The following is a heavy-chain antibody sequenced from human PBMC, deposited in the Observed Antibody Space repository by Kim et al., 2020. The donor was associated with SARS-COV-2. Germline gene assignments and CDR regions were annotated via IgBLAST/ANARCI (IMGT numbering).Heavy chain of an antibody. CDR1: GFTFDDYA. D-gene: IGHD3-3*01. CDR3: AKGSFYRDYDFWSGNPDY. CDR2: ISWNSGSI. Sequence: GGSLRLSCAASGFTFDDYAMHWVRQAPGKGLEWVSGISWNSGSIGYADSVKGRFTISRDNAKNSLYLQMNSLRAEDTALYYCAKGSFYRDYDFWSGNPDYWGQGTLVTVSS. V-gene: IGHV3-9*01. J-gene: IGHJ4*02.